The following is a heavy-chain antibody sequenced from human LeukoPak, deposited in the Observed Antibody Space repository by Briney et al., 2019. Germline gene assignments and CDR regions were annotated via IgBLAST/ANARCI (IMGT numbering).Heavy chain of an antibody. J-gene: IGHJ4*02. CDR1: GFTFSSYA. V-gene: IGHV3-23*01. CDR2: ISGSGGST. Sequence: GGSLRLSCAASGFTFSSYAMSWVRQAPGKGLEWVSAISGSGGSTYYADSVKGRFTISRDNSKNTLYLQMNSLRAEDTAVYYCAKAGDSSGYYSEFDYWGQGTLDTVSS. CDR3: AKAGDSSGYYSEFDY. D-gene: IGHD3-22*01.